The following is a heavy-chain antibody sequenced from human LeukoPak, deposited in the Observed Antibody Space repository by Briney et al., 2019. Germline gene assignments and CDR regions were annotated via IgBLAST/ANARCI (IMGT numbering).Heavy chain of an antibody. D-gene: IGHD6-19*01. CDR3: ARDGGSGLYYFDY. V-gene: IGHV1-69*04. J-gene: IGHJ4*02. Sequence: SVTVSCKASGDTFSSHALSWVRQAPGQGLHWMGRIIPILGITNYAQNFQGRVTITADKSTTTVFMELTSLRSEDTAVYYCARDGGSGLYYFDYWGQGTLVTASS. CDR1: GDTFSSHA. CDR2: IIPILGIT.